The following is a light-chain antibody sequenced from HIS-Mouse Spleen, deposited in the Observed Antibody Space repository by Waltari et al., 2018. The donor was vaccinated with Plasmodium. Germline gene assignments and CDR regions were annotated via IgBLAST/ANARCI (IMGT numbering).Light chain of an antibody. V-gene: IGLV3-1*01. Sequence: SYELTQPPSVSVSPGPTASITCSGDNLGDKYACWYQQKPGQSPVLVNYQDSKRPSGIPERFSGSNSGNTATLTISGTQAMDEADYYCQAWDSSTVVFGGGTKLTVL. CDR1: NLGDKY. CDR2: QDS. J-gene: IGLJ2*01. CDR3: QAWDSSTVV.